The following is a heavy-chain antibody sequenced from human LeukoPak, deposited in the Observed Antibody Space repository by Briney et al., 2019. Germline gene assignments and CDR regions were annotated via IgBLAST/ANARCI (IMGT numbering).Heavy chain of an antibody. Sequence: GASVKVFCKSSGFTFTDHYIHWVRQGPGQGLEWTGYIGPHSTFTSSPQEFQGRVTMTRDASMSTAYMELTRLTSDDTAVYYCVREGEGPLSKDFDYWGQGTLVTVSS. V-gene: IGHV1-2*02. CDR2: IGPHSTFT. CDR1: GFTFTDHY. CDR3: VREGEGPLSKDFDY. J-gene: IGHJ4*02. D-gene: IGHD2/OR15-2a*01.